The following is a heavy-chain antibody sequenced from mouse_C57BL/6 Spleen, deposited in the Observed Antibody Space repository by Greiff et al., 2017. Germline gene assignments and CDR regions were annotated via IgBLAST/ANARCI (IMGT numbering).Heavy chain of an antibody. V-gene: IGHV1-69*01. CDR3: ARAIYGSSSGYFDY. Sequence: VQLQQPGAELVMPGASVKLSCKASGYTFTSYWMHWVKQRPGQGLEWIGEIDPSDSYTNYNQKFKGKSTLTVDKSSSTAYMQLSRLTSEDSAVYYCARAIYGSSSGYFDYWGQGTTLTVSS. J-gene: IGHJ2*01. CDR2: IDPSDSYT. D-gene: IGHD1-1*01. CDR1: GYTFTSYW.